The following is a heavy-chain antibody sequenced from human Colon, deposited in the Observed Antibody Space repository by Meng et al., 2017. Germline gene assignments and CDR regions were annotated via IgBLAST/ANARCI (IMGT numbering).Heavy chain of an antibody. D-gene: IGHD3-10*01. V-gene: IGHV4-34*01. Sequence: VPLQPWGAGLLKPSETLSLTCAVYGGSFSGYYWSWIRQPPGKGLEWIGEINHSGSTNYNPSLKSRVTISVDTSKNQFSLKLSSVTAADTAVYYCARRVRGVISWFDPWGQGTLVTVSS. CDR1: GGSFSGYY. CDR3: ARRVRGVISWFDP. CDR2: INHSGST. J-gene: IGHJ5*02.